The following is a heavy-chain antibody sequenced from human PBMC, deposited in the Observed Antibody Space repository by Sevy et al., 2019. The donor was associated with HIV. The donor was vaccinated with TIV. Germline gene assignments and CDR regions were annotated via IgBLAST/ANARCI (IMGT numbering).Heavy chain of an antibody. V-gene: IGHV3-23*01. Sequence: GGSLRLSCAASGFTFRSYAINWVRQAPGKGLEWVSAISGSGGSTYYADSVKGRFTISRDNSKNTLYLQMNSLRAEDTAVYYCAKAGYRNNWFDPWGQGTLVTVSS. CDR2: ISGSGGST. D-gene: IGHD5-18*01. J-gene: IGHJ5*02. CDR1: GFTFRSYA. CDR3: AKAGYRNNWFDP.